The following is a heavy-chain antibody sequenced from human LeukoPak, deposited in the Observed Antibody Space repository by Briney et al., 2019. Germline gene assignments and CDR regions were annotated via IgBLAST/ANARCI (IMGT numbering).Heavy chain of an antibody. CDR3: ARVGSYYFDY. CDR2: IYYSGST. D-gene: IGHD2-15*01. J-gene: IGHJ4*02. CDR1: GGSISSYY. V-gene: IGHV4-59*01. Sequence: SETLSLTCTVSGGSISSYYWSWIRQPPREGLEWSGYIYYSGSTNYNPSLKSRVTISVDTSKNQFSLKLSSVTAEDTAVYYCARVGSYYFDYWGQGTLVTVSS.